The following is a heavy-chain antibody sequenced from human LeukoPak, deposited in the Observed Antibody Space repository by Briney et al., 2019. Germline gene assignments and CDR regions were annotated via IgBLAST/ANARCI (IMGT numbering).Heavy chain of an antibody. D-gene: IGHD2-15*01. CDR3: AGQSRLGYCSGGSCYSQPFDP. V-gene: IGHV3-11*04. CDR1: GFIFSDYY. Sequence: GGSLRLSCAASGFIFSDYYMSWIRQAPGKGLEWLSYITSSGSTIYYADSVKGRFTISRDNAKNSLYLQMNSLRAEDTAVYYCAGQSRLGYCSGGSCYSQPFDPWGQGTLVTVSS. J-gene: IGHJ5*02. CDR2: ITSSGSTI.